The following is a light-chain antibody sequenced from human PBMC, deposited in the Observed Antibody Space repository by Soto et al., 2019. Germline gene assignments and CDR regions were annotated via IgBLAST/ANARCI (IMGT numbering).Light chain of an antibody. CDR1: QSINKW. CDR3: QQYHSYSLT. CDR2: QAS. V-gene: IGKV1-5*03. J-gene: IGKJ4*01. Sequence: DIQMTQSPSTLSASVGDRVTITCRASQSINKWLAWYQQKPGKAPELLISQASILQSGVPSRFSGSGSGTEFTLTISSLHPDDLATYSCQQYHSYSLTFGGGTKVEIK.